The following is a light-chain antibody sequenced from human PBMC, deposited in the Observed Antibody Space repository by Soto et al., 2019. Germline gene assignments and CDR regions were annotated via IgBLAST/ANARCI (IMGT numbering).Light chain of an antibody. CDR1: QSVRSN. Sequence: EIVMTQSPATLFASPGERATLSCRASQSVRSNLAWYQQKPGQAPRLLIYGASTRATGIPARFSGSGSGTEFTLSIGSLQSEDFAVYYCQQYNDWPPTFGQGTKVEIK. CDR3: QQYNDWPPT. CDR2: GAS. V-gene: IGKV3-15*01. J-gene: IGKJ1*01.